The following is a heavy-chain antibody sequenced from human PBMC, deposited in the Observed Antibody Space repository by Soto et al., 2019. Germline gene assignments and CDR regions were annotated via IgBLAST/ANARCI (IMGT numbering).Heavy chain of an antibody. CDR2: ISNTGAHT. J-gene: IGHJ6*03. Sequence: PGGSLRLSCAASGFTVSIYAMHWVRQAPGKGLEYVSGISNTGAHTDYAKSVKGRFTIPRDNSENTLYLQMGSLRAEDMALYYCARRGYGSRWPNVYMDVWGKGTTVTVSS. CDR1: GFTVSIYA. CDR3: ARRGYGSRWPNVYMDV. V-gene: IGHV3-64*01. D-gene: IGHD6-13*01.